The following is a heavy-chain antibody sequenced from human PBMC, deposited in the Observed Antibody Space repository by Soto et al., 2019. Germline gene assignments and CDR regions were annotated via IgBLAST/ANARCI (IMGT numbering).Heavy chain of an antibody. Sequence: EVQLLDSGGGLVQPGGSLRLSCAASGFTFSSYAINWVRQAPGKGLEWVSVSSGSGDSTYYADSVKGRFTVSRDNSKNTLYLPMNSLRVEDTAVDCCARRGPGTYFDYWGQGTVVTVSS. V-gene: IGHV3-23*01. J-gene: IGHJ4*02. CDR2: SSGSGDST. CDR1: GFTFSSYA. CDR3: ARRGPGTYFDY. D-gene: IGHD6-13*01.